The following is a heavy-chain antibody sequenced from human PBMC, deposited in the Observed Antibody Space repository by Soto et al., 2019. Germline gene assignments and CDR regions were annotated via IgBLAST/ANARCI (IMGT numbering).Heavy chain of an antibody. CDR3: ARVGRGGPYYYFGMDV. D-gene: IGHD3-16*01. V-gene: IGHV1-69*06. Sequence: ASVKVSCTTSGGTFSSYGIRWVRQAPGQGLEWMGGIIPIVGTAIYAQKFQGRVSITADRSTSAAYMELSSLRSEDTAVYYCARVGRGGPYYYFGMDVWARGTTVTDSS. CDR1: GGTFSSYG. CDR2: IIPIVGTA. J-gene: IGHJ6*02.